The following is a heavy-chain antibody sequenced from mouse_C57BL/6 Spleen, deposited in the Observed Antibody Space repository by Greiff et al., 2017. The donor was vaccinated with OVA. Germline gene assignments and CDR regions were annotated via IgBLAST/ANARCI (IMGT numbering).Heavy chain of an antibody. CDR2: IYPRSGNT. D-gene: IGHD1-1*01. CDR3: APITTVVATDFDV. Sequence: VQLQQSGAELARPGASVKLSCKASGYTFTSYGISWVKQRTGQGLEWIGEIYPRSGNTYYNEKFKGNATLTEGKSSSTAYMDLRSLASEDSAVYFCAPITTVVATDFDVWGTGTTVTVSS. CDR1: GYTFTSYG. V-gene: IGHV1-81*01. J-gene: IGHJ1*03.